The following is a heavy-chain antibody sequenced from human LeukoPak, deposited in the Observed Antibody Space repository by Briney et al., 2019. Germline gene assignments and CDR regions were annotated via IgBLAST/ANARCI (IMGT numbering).Heavy chain of an antibody. CDR2: IYTSGST. Sequence: PSETLSLTCTVSGGSISSGSYYWSWIRQPAGKGLEWIGRIYTSGSTNYNPPLKSRVTISVDTSKNQFSLKLSSVTAADTAVYYCARRSSGYSYGYWYYYYGMDVWGQGTTVTVS. CDR3: ARRSSGYSYGYWYYYYGMDV. D-gene: IGHD5-18*01. J-gene: IGHJ6*02. V-gene: IGHV4-61*02. CDR1: GGSISSGSYY.